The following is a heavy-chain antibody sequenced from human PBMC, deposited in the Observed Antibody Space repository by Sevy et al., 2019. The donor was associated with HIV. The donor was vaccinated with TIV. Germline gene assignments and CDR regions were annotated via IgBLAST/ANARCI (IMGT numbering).Heavy chain of an antibody. CDR1: GYTLTELS. Sequence: ASVKVSCKVSGYTLTELSMHWVRQAPGKGLEWMGSFDPEDGETIYAQKFQGRVTMTEDTSADTAYMELSSLRSEDTALYFCATTKDYYDSSGCPFDYWGQGTLVTVSS. D-gene: IGHD3-22*01. J-gene: IGHJ4*02. V-gene: IGHV1-24*01. CDR3: ATTKDYYDSSGCPFDY. CDR2: FDPEDGET.